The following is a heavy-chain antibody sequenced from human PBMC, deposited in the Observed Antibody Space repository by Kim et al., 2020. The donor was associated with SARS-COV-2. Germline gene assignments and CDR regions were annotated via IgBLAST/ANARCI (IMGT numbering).Heavy chain of an antibody. D-gene: IGHD3-22*01. CDR3: ASEGSGFFFDY. Sequence: SETLSLTCTVSGGSISSYYWSWIRQPPGKGLEWIGYIYYSGSTNYNPSLKSRVTISVDTSKNQFSLKLSSVTAADTAVYYCASEGSGFFFDYWGQGTLVTVSS. V-gene: IGHV4-59*01. CDR1: GGSISSYY. J-gene: IGHJ4*02. CDR2: IYYSGST.